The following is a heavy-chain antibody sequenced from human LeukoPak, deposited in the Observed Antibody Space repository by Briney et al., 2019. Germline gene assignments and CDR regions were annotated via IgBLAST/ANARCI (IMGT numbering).Heavy chain of an antibody. V-gene: IGHV1-69*13. J-gene: IGHJ6*03. CDR1: GGTFSSYA. CDR3: ARDRGSYDSSGYYMDV. D-gene: IGHD1-26*01. Sequence: SVKVSCKASGGTFSSYAISWVRQAPGQGLEWMGGIIPIFGTANYAQKFQGRVTITADESTSTAYMELSSLRSEDTAVYYCARDRGSYDSSGYYMDVWGKGTTVTVPS. CDR2: IIPIFGTA.